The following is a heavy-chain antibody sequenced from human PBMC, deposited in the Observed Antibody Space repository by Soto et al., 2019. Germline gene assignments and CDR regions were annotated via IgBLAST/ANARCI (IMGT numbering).Heavy chain of an antibody. Sequence: GESLKISCKGSGYTFTTNWIAWVRQMPGKGLERMGIIYPSDSDTRYSPSFQGQVTISADKSINTAYLQWSSLKASDTAMYYCARGSGYHNYWGQGTLVTVSS. D-gene: IGHD5-12*01. CDR2: IYPSDSDT. V-gene: IGHV5-51*01. J-gene: IGHJ4*02. CDR1: GYTFTTNW. CDR3: ARGSGYHNY.